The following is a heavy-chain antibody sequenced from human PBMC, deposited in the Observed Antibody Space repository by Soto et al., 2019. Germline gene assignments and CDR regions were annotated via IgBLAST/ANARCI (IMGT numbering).Heavy chain of an antibody. CDR2: VNGGDGNT. J-gene: IGHJ3*02. CDR3: ARDHGQWLVLRAFDI. Sequence: ASVKVSCKASGYTFSSFAIHWVRQAPGQRLEWMGWVNGGDGNTKYSQKFQGRVTLTRDTSATTAYMELSSLRSDDTAVYYCARDHGQWLVLRAFDIWGQGTMVTVS. D-gene: IGHD6-19*01. V-gene: IGHV1-3*01. CDR1: GYTFSSFA.